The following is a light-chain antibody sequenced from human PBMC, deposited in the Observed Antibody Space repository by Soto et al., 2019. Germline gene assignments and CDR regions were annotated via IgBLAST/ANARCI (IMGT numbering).Light chain of an antibody. CDR1: NSNIGTNT. CDR3: AAWDDSLGAYV. CDR2: TNN. Sequence: QSLLTQPPSASATPGQRVTISCSGSNSNIGTNTVNWYQQLPGTAPRLLIYTNNQRPSGVPQRFSGSKTGTSASLAIGGLQSEDGAYYYCAAWDDSLGAYVFGTGTKLTVL. V-gene: IGLV1-44*01. J-gene: IGLJ1*01.